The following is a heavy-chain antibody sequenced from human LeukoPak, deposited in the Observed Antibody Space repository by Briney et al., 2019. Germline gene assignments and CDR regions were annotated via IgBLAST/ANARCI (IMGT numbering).Heavy chain of an antibody. V-gene: IGHV1-46*01. CDR3: ARGAYSYGDYYYYMDV. CDR1: GYTFTSYY. D-gene: IGHD5-18*01. J-gene: IGHJ6*03. Sequence: ASVKVSCKASGYTFTSYYMHWVRQAPGQGLEWMGIINPSGGSTSYAQKFQGRVTMTRDMSTSTVYMELSSLRSEDTAVYYCARGAYSYGDYYYYMDVWGKGTTVTVSS. CDR2: INPSGGST.